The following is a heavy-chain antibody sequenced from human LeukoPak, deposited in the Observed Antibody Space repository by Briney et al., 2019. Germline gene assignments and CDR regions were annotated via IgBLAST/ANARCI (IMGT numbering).Heavy chain of an antibody. V-gene: IGHV3-23*01. CDR2: ISGSGGST. CDR1: GFTFSSYA. J-gene: IGHJ4*02. Sequence: PGRSLRLSCAASGFTFSSYAMSWVRQAPGKGLEWVSAISGSGGSTYYADSVKGRFTISRDNSKNTLYLQMNSLRAEDTAVYYCAKDLGVVVPAAMGFDYWGQGTLVTVSS. D-gene: IGHD2-2*01. CDR3: AKDLGVVVPAAMGFDY.